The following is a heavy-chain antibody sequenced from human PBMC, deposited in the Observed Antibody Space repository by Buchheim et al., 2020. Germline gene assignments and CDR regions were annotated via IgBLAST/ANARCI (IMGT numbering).Heavy chain of an antibody. CDR2: ISSSSYI. Sequence: EVQPVESGGGLVKPGGSLRLSCAASGFTFSSYSMNWVRQAPGKGLEWVSSISSSSYIYYADSVKGRFTISRDNAKNSLYLQMNSLRAEDTAVYYCARDHPVYSSGYYFQHWGQGTL. V-gene: IGHV3-21*01. D-gene: IGHD6-19*01. CDR1: GFTFSSYS. CDR3: ARDHPVYSSGYYFQH. J-gene: IGHJ1*01.